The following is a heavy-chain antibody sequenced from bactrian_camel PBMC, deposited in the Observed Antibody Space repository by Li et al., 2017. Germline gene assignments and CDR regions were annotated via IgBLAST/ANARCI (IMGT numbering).Heavy chain of an antibody. CDR2: IASDGST. V-gene: IGHV3S53*01. J-gene: IGHJ4*01. CDR3: AAREGPTLRTRSTDYNY. CDR1: GFTYSRYC. D-gene: IGHD3*01. Sequence: VQLVESGGGSVQAGGSLRLSCVASGFTYSRYCMGWFRQAPGKEREGVATIASDGSTTYAPSVKGRFTISQDNAKNTVSLEMNSLKPEDTVTYYCAAREGPTLRTRSTDYNYWGQGTQVTVS.